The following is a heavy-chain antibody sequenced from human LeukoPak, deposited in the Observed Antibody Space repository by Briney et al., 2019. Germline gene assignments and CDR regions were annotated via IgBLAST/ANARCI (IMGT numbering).Heavy chain of an antibody. V-gene: IGHV4-30-2*01. J-gene: IGHJ4*02. CDR3: ARGGLPLDYDFWSGYRSGFDY. D-gene: IGHD3-3*01. CDR2: IYHSGST. Sequence: SETLSLTCTVSGGSISSGGYSWSWIRQPPGKGLEWIGYIYHSGSTYYNPSLKSRVTISVDTSKNQFSLKLSSVTAADTAVYYCARGGLPLDYDFWSGYRSGFDYWGQGTLVTVSS. CDR1: GGSISSGGYS.